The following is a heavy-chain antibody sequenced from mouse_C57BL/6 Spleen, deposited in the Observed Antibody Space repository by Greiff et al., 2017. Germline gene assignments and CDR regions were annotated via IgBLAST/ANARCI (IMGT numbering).Heavy chain of an antibody. CDR2: IDPSDSET. CDR3: ARGYYYGSSYPYWYFDV. V-gene: IGHV1-52*01. CDR1: GYTFTSYW. Sequence: VQLQQPGAELVRPGSSVKLTCKASGYTFTSYWMHWVKQRPIQGLEWIGNIDPSDSETHYNQKFKDKATLTVDKSSSTAYMQLSSLTSEDSAVYYCARGYYYGSSYPYWYFDVWGTGTTVTVSS. J-gene: IGHJ1*03. D-gene: IGHD1-1*01.